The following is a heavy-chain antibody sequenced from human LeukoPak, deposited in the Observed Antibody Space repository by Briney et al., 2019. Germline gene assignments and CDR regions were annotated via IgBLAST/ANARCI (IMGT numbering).Heavy chain of an antibody. CDR3: ARSDCSGGSCYSRWFDP. Sequence: PGGSLRLSCAASGFTFSDYYMSWIRQAPGKGLEWVSYSSSSSSYTNYADSVKGRFTISRDNAKNSLYLQMNSLRAEDTAVYYRARSDCSGGSCYSRWFDPWGQGTLVTVSS. CDR1: GFTFSDYY. V-gene: IGHV3-11*06. J-gene: IGHJ5*02. D-gene: IGHD2-15*01. CDR2: SSSSSSYT.